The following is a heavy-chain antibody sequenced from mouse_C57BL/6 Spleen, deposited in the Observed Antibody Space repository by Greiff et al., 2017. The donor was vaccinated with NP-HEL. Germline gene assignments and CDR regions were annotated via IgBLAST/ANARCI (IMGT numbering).Heavy chain of an antibody. CDR3: ARLYLHFDY. V-gene: IGHV1-26*01. J-gene: IGHJ2*01. CDR1: GYTFTDYY. Sequence: EVQLQQSGPELVKPGASVKISCKASGYTFTDYYMNWVKQSHGKSLEWIGDINPNNGGTSYNQKFKGKATLTVDKSSSTAYMELRSLTSEDSAVYYCARLYLHFDYWGQGTTLTVSS. CDR2: INPNNGGT. D-gene: IGHD5-5*01.